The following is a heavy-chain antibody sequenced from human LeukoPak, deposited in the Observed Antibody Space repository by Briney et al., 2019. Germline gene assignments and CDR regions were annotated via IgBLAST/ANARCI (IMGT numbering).Heavy chain of an antibody. J-gene: IGHJ4*02. D-gene: IGHD3-22*01. V-gene: IGHV4-59*01. Sequence: SETLSLTCTVSGGSISYYYWNWIRQPPGKGLEWIGYIYYSGSTNYNPSLKSRVTISVDTSKNRFSLKLSSVTAADTAVYYCARLYYDSSGYYYFDYWGQGTLVTVSS. CDR2: IYYSGST. CDR1: GGSISYYY. CDR3: ARLYYDSSGYYYFDY.